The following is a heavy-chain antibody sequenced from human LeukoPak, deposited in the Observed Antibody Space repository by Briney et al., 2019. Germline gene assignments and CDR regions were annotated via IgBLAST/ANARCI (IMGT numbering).Heavy chain of an antibody. J-gene: IGHJ5*02. V-gene: IGHV1-2*02. Sequence: ASLKVSCKASGYTFTSYYMHWMRQAPGQGLEWIGWINPNSGGTNYAQKFQGRVTMTRDTSISTAYMELSSLRSDDTAVYYCASGGYDSSGYYNWFDPWGQGTLVTVSS. D-gene: IGHD3-22*01. CDR2: INPNSGGT. CDR1: GYTFTSYY. CDR3: ASGGYDSSGYYNWFDP.